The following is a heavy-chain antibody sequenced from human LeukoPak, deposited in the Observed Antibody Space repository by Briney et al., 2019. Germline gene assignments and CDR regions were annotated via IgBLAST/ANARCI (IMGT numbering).Heavy chain of an antibody. CDR2: IIPIFGTA. CDR3: ARVELYAAPYYFDY. D-gene: IGHD2-8*01. Sequence: SVKVSCKASGGTFSSYAISWVRQAPGQGLEWMGGIIPIFGTANYAQKFQGRVTITADKSTSTAYMELSSLRSEDTAVYYCARVELYAAPYYFDYWGQGTLVTVSS. V-gene: IGHV1-69*06. CDR1: GGTFSSYA. J-gene: IGHJ4*02.